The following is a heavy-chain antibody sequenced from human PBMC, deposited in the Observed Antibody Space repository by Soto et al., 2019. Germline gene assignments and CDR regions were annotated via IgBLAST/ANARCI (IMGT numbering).Heavy chain of an antibody. D-gene: IGHD3-22*01. CDR1: GFTVSSNY. Sequence: EVQLVESGGGLIQPGGSLRLSCAASGFTVSSNYMSWVRQAPGKGLEWVSVIYSGGSTYYADSVKGRFTISRDNSKNTLYLQMICLRAEDTAVYYCARDRVESGYPEYFQHWGQGTLVTVSS. J-gene: IGHJ1*01. V-gene: IGHV3-53*01. CDR2: IYSGGST. CDR3: ARDRVESGYPEYFQH.